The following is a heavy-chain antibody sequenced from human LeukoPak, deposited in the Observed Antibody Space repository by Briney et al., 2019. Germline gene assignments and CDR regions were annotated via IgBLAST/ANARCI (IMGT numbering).Heavy chain of an antibody. Sequence: SETLSLTCAVYGGSFSGYFWSWIRQPPGKGPEWIGEITHSGSTNYNPSLKSRVTISVDTSKNQFSLNLSSVTAADTAVYYCARGPLCSSTTCPTMYFNYWGQGTLVTVSS. CDR3: ARGPLCSSTTCPTMYFNY. V-gene: IGHV4-34*01. J-gene: IGHJ4*02. CDR1: GGSFSGYF. CDR2: ITHSGST. D-gene: IGHD2-2*01.